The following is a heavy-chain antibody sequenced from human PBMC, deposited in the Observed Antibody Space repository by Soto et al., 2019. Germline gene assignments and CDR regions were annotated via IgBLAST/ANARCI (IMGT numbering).Heavy chain of an antibody. CDR2: ISSGGGDK. Sequence: QVQLVESGGGVVQPGRSLRLSCAASGFTFNLYSMHWVRQAPGKGLEWVAVISSGGGDKYYADSVKGRFIISRDNSKTTVYLEVISLRVEDSAVYYCAGVNKGPTRGYLGYQQYGMDGWGQGTTVTVSS. CDR3: AGVNKGPTRGYLGYQQYGMDG. D-gene: IGHD2-2*01. J-gene: IGHJ6*02. V-gene: IGHV3-30-3*01. CDR1: GFTFNLYS.